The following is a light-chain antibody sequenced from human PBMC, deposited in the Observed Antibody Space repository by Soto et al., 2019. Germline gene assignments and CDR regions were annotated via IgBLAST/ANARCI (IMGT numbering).Light chain of an antibody. CDR3: PHYGISVPPR. V-gene: IGKV3-20*01. CDR2: GAS. CDR1: QSVSISN. Sequence: RATLSWRAVQSVSISNLAWYQQKTGQAPSLLIHGASSRATGIPDRFSGSGSVTYFTLTISKLVREEFGVYYCPHYGISVPPRFGDGTRLEIK. J-gene: IGKJ5*01.